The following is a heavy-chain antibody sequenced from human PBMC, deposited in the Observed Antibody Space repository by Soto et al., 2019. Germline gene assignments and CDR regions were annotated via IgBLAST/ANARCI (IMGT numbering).Heavy chain of an antibody. Sequence: GGSLRLSCAASGFTFSTYAMTWVRQAPGKGLEWVSAVSGGNRGTYYAASVKGRFTISRDNSNNTLYLQMNSLRAEDTAVYYCAKVGNSDFLYFFDYWGQGTLVTVSS. J-gene: IGHJ4*02. CDR1: GFTFSTYA. CDR2: VSGGNRGT. D-gene: IGHD3-16*01. CDR3: AKVGNSDFLYFFDY. V-gene: IGHV3-23*01.